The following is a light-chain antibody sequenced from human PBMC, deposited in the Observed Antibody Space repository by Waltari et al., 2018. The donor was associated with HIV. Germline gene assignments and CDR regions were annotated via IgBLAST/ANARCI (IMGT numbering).Light chain of an antibody. CDR2: DAS. Sequence: DIQMTQSPSSLSASVGDRVTITCRASHDISNLLNWYQQKPGKAPKLLIYDASNLETGVPSRFSGSGSGTDFAFTISSLQPEDFATYYCQQYDILPFTFGPGTKVDIE. CDR1: HDISNL. J-gene: IGKJ3*01. V-gene: IGKV1-33*01. CDR3: QQYDILPFT.